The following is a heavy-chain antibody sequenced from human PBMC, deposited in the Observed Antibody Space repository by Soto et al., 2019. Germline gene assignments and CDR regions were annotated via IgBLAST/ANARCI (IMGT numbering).Heavy chain of an antibody. CDR1: GFTFSSYG. V-gene: IGHV3-33*01. D-gene: IGHD3-16*01. Sequence: GGSLRLSCAASGFTFSSYGMHWVRQAPGKGLEWVAVIWYDGSNKYYADSVKGRFTISRDNSKNTLYLQMNSLRAEDTAVYYCAGGGQFTNYYMDVWGKGTTVTVSS. J-gene: IGHJ6*03. CDR3: AGGGQFTNYYMDV. CDR2: IWYDGSNK.